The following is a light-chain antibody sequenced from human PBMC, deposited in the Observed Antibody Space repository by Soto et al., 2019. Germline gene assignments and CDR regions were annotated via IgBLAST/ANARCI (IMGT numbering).Light chain of an antibody. CDR3: QQYDNLRYT. CDR1: QDISNY. CDR2: YAS. Sequence: DIQMTQSPSSLSASVGDRVTITCQASQDISNYLNWYQQKPGKAPKLLIYYASNLETGVPSRFIGSGSGTDFTFTISSLQPEDIATYYCQQYDNLRYTFGQGTKLEIK. J-gene: IGKJ2*01. V-gene: IGKV1-33*01.